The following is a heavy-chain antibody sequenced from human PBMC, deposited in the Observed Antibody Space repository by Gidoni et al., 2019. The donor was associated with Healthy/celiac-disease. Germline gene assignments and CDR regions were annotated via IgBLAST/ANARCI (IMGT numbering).Heavy chain of an antibody. CDR2: SYHSGNT. CDR1: GGSINSGAYS. CDR3: ASGYSGYTTEYYFHG. J-gene: IGHJ4*02. V-gene: IGHV4-30-2*01. Sequence: QLQLQESGSGLVKPSQTLSLTCAVPGGSINSGAYSWSWIRQPPGKGLEWIGYSYHSGNTYYNPSLKSRVTLSLDMSTNHFSLNLTSVTAADTAIYYCASGYSGYTTEYYFHGWGRGTLVTVSS. D-gene: IGHD5-12*01.